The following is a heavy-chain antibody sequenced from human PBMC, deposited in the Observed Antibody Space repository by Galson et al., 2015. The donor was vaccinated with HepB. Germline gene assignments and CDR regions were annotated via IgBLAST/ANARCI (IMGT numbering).Heavy chain of an antibody. D-gene: IGHD6-19*01. CDR3: AREPSSGWSYYYYYGMDV. CDR2: ISYDGSNK. J-gene: IGHJ6*02. V-gene: IGHV3-30*04. Sequence: SLRLSCAASGFTFSSYAMHWVRQAPGKGLEWVAVISYDGSNKYYADSVKGRFTISRDNSKNTLYLQMNSLRAEDTAVYYCAREPSSGWSYYYYYGMDVWGQGTTVTVSS. CDR1: GFTFSSYA.